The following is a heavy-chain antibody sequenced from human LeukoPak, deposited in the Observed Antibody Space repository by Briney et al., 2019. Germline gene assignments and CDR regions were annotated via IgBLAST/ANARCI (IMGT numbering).Heavy chain of an antibody. J-gene: IGHJ4*02. CDR2: IFGSGGSA. D-gene: IGHD6-19*01. V-gene: IGHV3-23*01. CDR3: GKTTVGYSSGRFPGWPVDY. CDR1: GFTFNNYA. Sequence: GGSLRLSCAASGFTFNNYAKYWVRQAPGRGLEWISGIFGSGGSAHYADSVKGRFTISRDNSKNTVFLQMNSLETEDTAVYYCGKTTVGYSSGRFPGWPVDYWGQGTLVTVTS.